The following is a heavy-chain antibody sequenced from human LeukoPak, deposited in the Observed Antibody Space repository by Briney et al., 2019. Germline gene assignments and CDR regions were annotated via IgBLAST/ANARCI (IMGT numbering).Heavy chain of an antibody. CDR2: ISYDGGNQ. D-gene: IGHD1-26*01. Sequence: GRSLRLSCAASGFTFSNYPMHWVRQAPGKGLEWVSVISYDGGNQYYANSVKGRFTISRDNSKNTLYLEMNSLRTEDTAVYYFAYFWSRVGSISYYFNNWGQGTLVTVSS. CDR1: GFTFSNYP. V-gene: IGHV3-30-3*01. J-gene: IGHJ4*02. CDR3: AYFWSRVGSISYYFNN.